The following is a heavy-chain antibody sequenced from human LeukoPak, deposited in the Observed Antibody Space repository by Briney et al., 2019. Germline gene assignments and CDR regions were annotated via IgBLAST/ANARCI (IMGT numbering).Heavy chain of an antibody. D-gene: IGHD6-6*01. CDR1: GYTFTAHY. V-gene: IGHV1-2*06. CDR2: INPNSGGT. J-gene: IGHJ4*02. CDR3: ARELEYSSSSGEFDY. Sequence: GASVKVSCRASGYTFTAHYIHWVRQAPGQGLEWMGRINPNSGGTNYAQKFQGRVTMTRDTSISTAYMELSRLRSDDTAVYYCARELEYSSSSGEFDYWGQGTLVTVSS.